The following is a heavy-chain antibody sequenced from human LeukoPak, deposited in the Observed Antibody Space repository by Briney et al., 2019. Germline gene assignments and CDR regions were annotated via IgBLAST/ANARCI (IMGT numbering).Heavy chain of an antibody. CDR2: ISGSGGST. D-gene: IGHD1-26*01. V-gene: IGHV3-23*01. CDR1: GFTFSSYA. Sequence: GGSLRLSCAASGFTFSSYAMGWVRQAPGKGLEWVSAISGSGGSTYCADSVKGRFTISRDNSKNTLYLQMNSLRAEDTAVYYCAKVRRELLGGFDYWGQGTLVTVSS. J-gene: IGHJ4*02. CDR3: AKVRRELLGGFDY.